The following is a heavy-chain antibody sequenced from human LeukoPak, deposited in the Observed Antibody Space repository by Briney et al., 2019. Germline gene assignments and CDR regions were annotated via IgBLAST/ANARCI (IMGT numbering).Heavy chain of an antibody. J-gene: IGHJ4*02. D-gene: IGHD3-9*01. CDR2: ISSSGSTI. Sequence: GGSLRLSCAASGFTFSDYYMSWIRQAPGKGLEWVSYISSSGSTIYFADSVKGRFTISRDNAKNSLYLQMNSWRAGDTAVYYCARDPRSYFYDSEDYWGQGTLVTVSS. CDR1: GFTFSDYY. V-gene: IGHV3-11*01. CDR3: ARDPRSYFYDSEDY.